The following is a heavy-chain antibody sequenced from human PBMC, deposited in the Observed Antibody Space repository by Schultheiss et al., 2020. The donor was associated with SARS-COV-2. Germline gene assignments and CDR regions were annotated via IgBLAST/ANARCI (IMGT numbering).Heavy chain of an antibody. J-gene: IGHJ6*02. D-gene: IGHD6-6*01. CDR1: GGSISSGDYY. Sequence: SETLSLTCTVSGGSISSGDYYWSWIRQPPGKGLEWIGYIYYSGSTYYNPSLKSRVTISVDTSKNQFSLTLRSVTAADTAMYYCASLEYSSSSWYYYGMDVWGQGTTVTVSS. V-gene: IGHV4-30-4*01. CDR3: ASLEYSSSSWYYYGMDV. CDR2: IYYSGST.